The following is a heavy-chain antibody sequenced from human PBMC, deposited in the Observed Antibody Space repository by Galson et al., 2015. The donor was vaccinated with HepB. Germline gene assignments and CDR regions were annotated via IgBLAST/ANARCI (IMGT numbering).Heavy chain of an antibody. CDR1: GYTFTSYY. CDR2: INPSGGST. Sequence: SVKVSCKASGYTFTSYYMHWVRQAPGQGLEWMGIINPSGGSTSYAQKFQGRVTMTRDTSTSTVYMELSSLRSEDTAVYYCATRGSSSWGWFDPWGQGTLVTVSS. V-gene: IGHV1-46*03. CDR3: ATRGSSSWGWFDP. J-gene: IGHJ5*02. D-gene: IGHD6-13*01.